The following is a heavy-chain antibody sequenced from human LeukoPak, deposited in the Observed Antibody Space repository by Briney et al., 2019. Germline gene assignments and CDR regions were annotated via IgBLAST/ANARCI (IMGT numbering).Heavy chain of an antibody. V-gene: IGHV4-34*01. CDR1: GGSLSGYS. CDR2: INHSGST. J-gene: IGHJ4*02. Sequence: SETLSLTCAVYGGSLSGYSWSWIRQPPGKGLEWIGEINHSGSTNYNTSLKSRVTISVDTSKSQFSLKSRSVTAADTAVYYCARGLSRLPSGGYWGQGTLVTVSS. D-gene: IGHD4-11*01. CDR3: ARGLSRLPSGGY.